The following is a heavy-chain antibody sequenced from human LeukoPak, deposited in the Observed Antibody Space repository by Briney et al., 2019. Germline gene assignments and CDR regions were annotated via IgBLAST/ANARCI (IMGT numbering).Heavy chain of an antibody. J-gene: IGHJ5*02. Sequence: PGGTLRLSCAASGFTFSRYWMSWVRQAPGKGLEWVADIKQEGSEKYYVDSVKGRFTISRDNAKNSLYLQMNSLRAEHTAVYYCARDRTYCSSTSCYSYNWFDPWGQGTLVTVSS. V-gene: IGHV3-7*01. CDR2: IKQEGSEK. D-gene: IGHD2-2*01. CDR1: GFTFSRYW. CDR3: ARDRTYCSSTSCYSYNWFDP.